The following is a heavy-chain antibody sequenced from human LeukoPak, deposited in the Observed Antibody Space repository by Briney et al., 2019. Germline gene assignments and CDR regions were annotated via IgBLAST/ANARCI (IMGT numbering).Heavy chain of an antibody. J-gene: IGHJ6*02. V-gene: IGHV3-66*01. CDR1: GFTFSNYE. CDR2: IYSGGTT. Sequence: GGSLRLSCAASGFTFSNYEMNWVRQAPGKGLEWVSVIYSGGTTSYADSVKGRFTISRDSSKNTLFLQMNSLRAEDTAVYYCARDRGYSYGHGMDVWGPGTTVTVSS. D-gene: IGHD5-18*01. CDR3: ARDRGYSYGHGMDV.